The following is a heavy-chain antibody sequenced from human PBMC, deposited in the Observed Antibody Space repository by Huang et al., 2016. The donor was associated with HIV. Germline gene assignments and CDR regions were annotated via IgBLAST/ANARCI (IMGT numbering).Heavy chain of an antibody. V-gene: IGHV3-23*01. Sequence: EVHLLESGGGLVQPGGSLRLSCAASGFSFSSSAMSWVRQAPGRGLEWVATVSKSDSSRHYSDSVRGRFTISRDNSKDTLYLQMNSLRAEDTALYYCAKDLVTYDSSGSVWGQGTLVTVSS. CDR2: VSKSDSSR. D-gene: IGHD3-22*01. CDR3: AKDLVTYDSSGSV. CDR1: GFSFSSSA. J-gene: IGHJ4*02.